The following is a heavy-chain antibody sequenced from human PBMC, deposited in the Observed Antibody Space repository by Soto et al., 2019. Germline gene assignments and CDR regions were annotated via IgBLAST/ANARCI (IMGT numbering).Heavy chain of an antibody. V-gene: IGHV3-23*01. CDR1: GLTFSGYG. CDR3: VTRSRGLQSSPPRLDS. Sequence: EVQLLESGGGLVQPGGSLRLSCAASGLTFSGYGMSWVRQAPGTGLEWVPAISGSGSTTYYADSVKGRFTISRDDSKNILFLQMNSLRAEDTAVYYCVTRSRGLQSSPPRLDSWGQGTLVTVSS. D-gene: IGHD4-4*01. J-gene: IGHJ4*02. CDR2: ISGSGSTT.